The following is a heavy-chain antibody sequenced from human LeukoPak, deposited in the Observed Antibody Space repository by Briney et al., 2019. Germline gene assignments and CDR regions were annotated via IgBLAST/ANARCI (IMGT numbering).Heavy chain of an antibody. CDR3: ARDHDSPSSPWTIDP. J-gene: IGHJ5*02. Sequence: PSETLSLTCTVSGYSIRRGYFWAWIRQPPGKGLEWIGSINHSGDTYYNPSLKSRVTISVDTCKNQFSLKLTSVTAADTAEYYCARDHDSPSSPWTIDPWGRGTLVTVSS. CDR1: GYSIRRGYF. V-gene: IGHV4-38-2*02. CDR2: INHSGDT. D-gene: IGHD2-2*01.